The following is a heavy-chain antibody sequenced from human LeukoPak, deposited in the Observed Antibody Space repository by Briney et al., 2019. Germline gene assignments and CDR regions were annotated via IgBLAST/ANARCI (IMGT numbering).Heavy chain of an antibody. CDR1: GFTFSSYG. CDR3: ARASYYYGSGSDN. J-gene: IGHJ4*02. Sequence: GGSLRLSCAASGFTFSSYGMHWVRQAPGKGLEWVAVISYDGSNKYYADSVKGRFTISRDNSKNTLYLQMNSLRAEDTAVYYCARASYYYGSGSDNWGQGTLVTVSS. D-gene: IGHD3-10*01. V-gene: IGHV3-30*03. CDR2: ISYDGSNK.